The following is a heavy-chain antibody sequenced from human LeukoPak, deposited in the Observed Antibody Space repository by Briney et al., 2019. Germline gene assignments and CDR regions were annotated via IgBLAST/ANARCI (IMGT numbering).Heavy chain of an antibody. CDR1: GGSISSGSYY. D-gene: IGHD1-26*01. V-gene: IGHV4-61*02. Sequence: SETLSLTCTVSGGSISSGSYYWSWIRQPAGKGLEWIGRIYTSGSTNYNPSLKSRVTISVDTSKNQFSLKLSSVTAADTAVYYCARVPRYSALGSAFDIWGQGIMVTVSS. CDR3: ARVPRYSALGSAFDI. CDR2: IYTSGST. J-gene: IGHJ3*02.